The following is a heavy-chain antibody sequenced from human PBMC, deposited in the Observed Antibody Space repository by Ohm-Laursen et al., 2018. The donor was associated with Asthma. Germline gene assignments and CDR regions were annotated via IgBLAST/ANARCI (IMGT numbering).Heavy chain of an antibody. D-gene: IGHD4-17*01. Sequence: GASVKVSCKASGYTFTSYYMHWVRQAPGQGLEWMGIINPSGGSTSYAQKFQGRVTMTEDTSTDTAYMELSSLRSEDTAVYYCATKINDYGDYFGWDYFDYWGQGTLVTVSS. J-gene: IGHJ4*02. CDR3: ATKINDYGDYFGWDYFDY. CDR1: GYTFTSYY. V-gene: IGHV1-46*01. CDR2: INPSGGST.